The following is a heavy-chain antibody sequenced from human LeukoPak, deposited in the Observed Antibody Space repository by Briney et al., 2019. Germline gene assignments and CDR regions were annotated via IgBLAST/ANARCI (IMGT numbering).Heavy chain of an antibody. CDR3: AELGITMIGGV. J-gene: IGHJ6*04. V-gene: IGHV3-20*04. CDR2: INRNGGST. Sequence: PGGSLRLSCAASGFTFDDYGMSWVRQAPGKGLEWVSGINRNGGSTGYVDSVKGRFTISRDNAKNSLYLQMNSLRAEDTAVYYCAELGITMIGGVWGKGTTVTISS. D-gene: IGHD3-10*02. CDR1: GFTFDDYG.